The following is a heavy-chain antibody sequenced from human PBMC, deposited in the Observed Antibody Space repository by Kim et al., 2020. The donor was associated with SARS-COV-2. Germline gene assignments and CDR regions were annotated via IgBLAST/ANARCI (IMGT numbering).Heavy chain of an antibody. D-gene: IGHD6-19*01. CDR3: ARCSHFGSGWYTAKYYYYMDV. V-gene: IGHV4-34*01. Sequence: SETLSLTCAVYGGSFSFYYWSWIRQPPGKGPEWIGEINDSGSTNYNPSLKSRVTISVDTSKNQFSLKLNSVTAADTAVYYCARCSHFGSGWYTAKYYYYMDVWGKGSTVTVSS. J-gene: IGHJ6*03. CDR2: INDSGST. CDR1: GGSFSFYY.